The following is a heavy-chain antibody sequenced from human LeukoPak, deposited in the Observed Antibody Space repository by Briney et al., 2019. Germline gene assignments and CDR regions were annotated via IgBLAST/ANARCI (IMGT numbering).Heavy chain of an antibody. J-gene: IGHJ4*02. CDR3: ARKGVLDYHY. CDR1: GGSISSSSYY. Sequence: SETLSLTCTVSGGSISSSSYYWGWIRQPPGKGLEWIGSIYYSGSTYYNPSLKSRVTISVDTSKNQFSLKLSSVTAADTAVYYCARKGVLDYHYWGQGTLVTVSS. CDR2: IYYSGST. D-gene: IGHD4-11*01. V-gene: IGHV4-39*07.